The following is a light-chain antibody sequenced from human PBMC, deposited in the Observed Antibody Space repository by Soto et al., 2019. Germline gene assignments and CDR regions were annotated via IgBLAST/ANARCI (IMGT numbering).Light chain of an antibody. J-gene: IGLJ2*01. Sequence: QSALTQPASVSGSPGQSITISCTGTCSDVGGYNYVSWYQQHPGKAPKLMIYDVSNRPSGVSNRFSGSKSGNTASLTISGLQAEDEADYYCSSYTSSIVVFGGGTKVTVL. CDR1: CSDVGGYNY. V-gene: IGLV2-14*01. CDR3: SSYTSSIVV. CDR2: DVS.